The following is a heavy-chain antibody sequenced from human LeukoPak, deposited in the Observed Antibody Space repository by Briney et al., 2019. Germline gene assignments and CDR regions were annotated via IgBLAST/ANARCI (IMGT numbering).Heavy chain of an antibody. V-gene: IGHV3-23*01. CDR3: AKDGYDYYYYYMDV. D-gene: IGHD1-1*01. CDR1: GFTFSNYA. Sequence: GGSLRLSCAASGFTFSNYAMTWVRQAPEKGLKWVSSISDSGGGTHYEDSVKGRFTISRDNSKNTLYLQMNSLRAEDTAVYYCAKDGYDYYYYYMDVWGKGTTVTVSS. CDR2: ISDSGGGT. J-gene: IGHJ6*03.